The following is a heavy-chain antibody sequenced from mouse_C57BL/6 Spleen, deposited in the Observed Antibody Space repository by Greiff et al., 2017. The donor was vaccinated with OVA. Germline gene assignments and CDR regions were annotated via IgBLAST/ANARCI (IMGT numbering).Heavy chain of an antibody. CDR1: GYTFTSYG. Sequence: VQLQQSGAELARPGASVKLSCKASGYTFTSYGISWVKQRTGQGLEWIGEIYPRSGNTYYNEKFKGKATLTADKSYSTAYMELRSLTSEDTAVYFCAEGDGYYVDFDVWGTGTTVTVSS. V-gene: IGHV1-81*01. CDR3: AEGDGYYVDFDV. J-gene: IGHJ1*03. CDR2: IYPRSGNT. D-gene: IGHD2-3*01.